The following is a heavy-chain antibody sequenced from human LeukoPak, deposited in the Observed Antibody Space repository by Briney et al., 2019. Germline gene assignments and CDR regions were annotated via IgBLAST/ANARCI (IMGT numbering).Heavy chain of an antibody. Sequence: GESLKISCKGSGYSFTSYWIGWVRQMPGKGLEWMGIIYPGDSDTRYSPSFQGQVTISADKSISTAYLQWSSLKASDTAMYYCATGGYYYDSSGYYRPFDYWGQGTLVTVSS. CDR2: IYPGDSDT. J-gene: IGHJ4*02. V-gene: IGHV5-51*01. CDR3: ATGGYYYDSSGYYRPFDY. CDR1: GYSFTSYW. D-gene: IGHD3-22*01.